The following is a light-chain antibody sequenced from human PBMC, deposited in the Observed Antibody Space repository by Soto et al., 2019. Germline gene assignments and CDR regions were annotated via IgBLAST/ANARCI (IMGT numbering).Light chain of an antibody. CDR1: SSNIGRNT. J-gene: IGLJ3*02. V-gene: IGLV1-44*01. Sequence: QSVLTQPPSASGTAGQRVSISCSGSSSNIGRNTVNWYQQLPGTAPKVLIFSNDQRPSGVPDRFSGSKSGTSASLAISGLQSEDEADYYCAAWDDSLNGQGVFGGGTKLTVL. CDR3: AAWDDSLNGQGV. CDR2: SND.